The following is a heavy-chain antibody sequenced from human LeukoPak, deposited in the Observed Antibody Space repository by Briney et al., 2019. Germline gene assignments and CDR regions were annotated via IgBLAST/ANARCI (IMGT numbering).Heavy chain of an antibody. J-gene: IGHJ5*02. CDR3: ARVHFGVVQWFDP. V-gene: IGHV4-59*01. CDR1: GGSISSYY. D-gene: IGHD3-3*01. Sequence: SETLSLTCTVSGGSISSYYWSWIRQPPGKGLEWIGYIYYSGSTNYNPSLKSRVTISVDTSKNQFSLKLSSVTAADTAVYYCARVHFGVVQWFDPWGQGTLVTVSS. CDR2: IYYSGST.